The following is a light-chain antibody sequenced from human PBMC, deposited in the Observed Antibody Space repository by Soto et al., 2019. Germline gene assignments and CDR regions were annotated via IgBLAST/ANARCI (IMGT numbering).Light chain of an antibody. V-gene: IGLV2-14*01. CDR2: EVS. J-gene: IGLJ1*01. Sequence: QSVLTQPASVSGSPGQSITISCTGTSSDIGAYNYVSWYQQHPGKAPKLMIYEVSDRPSGVSNRFSGSKSGSTASLTISGLQAEDEADYFCKSYAGSNTYVFGSGTKVTVL. CDR1: SSDIGAYNY. CDR3: KSYAGSNTYV.